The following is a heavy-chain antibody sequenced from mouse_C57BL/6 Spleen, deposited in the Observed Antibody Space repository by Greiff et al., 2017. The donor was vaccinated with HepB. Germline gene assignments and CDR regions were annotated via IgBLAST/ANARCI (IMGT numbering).Heavy chain of an antibody. CDR1: GYTFTSYW. D-gene: IGHD1-1*01. J-gene: IGHJ1*03. CDR3: ARSLFYYGSSYGYFDV. V-gene: IGHV1-55*01. Sequence: VQLQQPGAELVKPGASVKMSCKASGYTFTSYWITWVKQRPGQGLEWIGDIYPGSGSTNYNEKFKSKATLTVYTSSSPAYMQLSSLTSEDSAVYYCARSLFYYGSSYGYFDVWGTGTTVTVSS. CDR2: IYPGSGST.